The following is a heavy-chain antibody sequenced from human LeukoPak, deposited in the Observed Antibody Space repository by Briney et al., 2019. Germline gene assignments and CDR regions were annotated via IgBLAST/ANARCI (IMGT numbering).Heavy chain of an antibody. CDR3: AKDSGGYNWNDVGY. CDR2: ISFDGSKK. J-gene: IGHJ4*02. V-gene: IGHV3-30*04. Sequence: GGSLRLSCAASGFTFSSYAMHWVRQAPGKGLEWVAVISFDGSKKYYADSVKGRFTISRDNSKNTLYLQMNSLRAEDTAVYYCAKDSGGYNWNDVGYWGQGTLVTVSS. D-gene: IGHD1-20*01. CDR1: GFTFSSYA.